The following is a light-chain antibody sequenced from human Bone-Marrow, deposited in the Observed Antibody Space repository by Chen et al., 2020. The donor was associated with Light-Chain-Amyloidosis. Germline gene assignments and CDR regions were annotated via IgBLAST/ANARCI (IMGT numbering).Light chain of an antibody. CDR2: RKN. CDR1: SSNIGINY. Sequence: SVLTQLPPPTGTPRQRVTTSCSGASSNIGINYVYWSRHFPAAAPNLLIHRKNQRPSGVPGRFSASKSGSSAFLAISGLRSEDGADYYCAAWDGSLSGYVFGTGTKVIVL. J-gene: IGLJ1*01. V-gene: IGLV1-47*01. CDR3: AAWDGSLSGYV.